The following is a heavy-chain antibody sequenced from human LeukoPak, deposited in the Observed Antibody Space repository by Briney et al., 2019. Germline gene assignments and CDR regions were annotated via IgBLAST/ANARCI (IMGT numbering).Heavy chain of an antibody. CDR3: ARMGWISNPGIAVARTPGTNFDY. Sequence: GGSLRLSCAASGFTFSSYAMSWVRQAPGKGLEWVSIISDSGDSTYYANSVKGRFTISRDNSKSTLYMQMNSLRAEDTAVYYCARMGWISNPGIAVARTPGTNFDYWGQGTLVTVSS. V-gene: IGHV3-23*01. CDR1: GFTFSSYA. CDR2: ISDSGDST. D-gene: IGHD6-19*01. J-gene: IGHJ4*02.